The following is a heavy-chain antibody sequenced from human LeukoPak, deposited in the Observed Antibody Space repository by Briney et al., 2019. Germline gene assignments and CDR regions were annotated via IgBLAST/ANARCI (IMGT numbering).Heavy chain of an antibody. D-gene: IGHD2-2*01. V-gene: IGHV3-9*03. Sequence: GRSLRLSCAASGFTFDDYALHWVRHAPGKGLEWVSGISWNGGSIGYADSVKGRFTISRDNAKKSLYLQMNSLRAEDVALYHCAKDMGTGYCSGTSCHSGAFDVWGQGTMVTVSS. CDR1: GFTFDDYA. CDR2: ISWNGGSI. CDR3: AKDMGTGYCSGTSCHSGAFDV. J-gene: IGHJ3*01.